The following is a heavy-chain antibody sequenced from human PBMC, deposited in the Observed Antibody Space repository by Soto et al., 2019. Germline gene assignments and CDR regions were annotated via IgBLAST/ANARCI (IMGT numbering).Heavy chain of an antibody. J-gene: IGHJ6*02. D-gene: IGHD6-13*01. CDR2: ISGSGGST. Sequence: EVQLLESGGGLVQPGGSLRLSCAASGFTFSSYAMSWVRQAPGKGLEWVSAISGSGGSTYYADSVKGRFTISRDNHKNTLYLQMNRLRAEDTAVYYCAKGIAAAGTYGAFYYYYGMDVWGQGTTVTVSS. V-gene: IGHV3-23*01. CDR1: GFTFSSYA. CDR3: AKGIAAAGTYGAFYYYYGMDV.